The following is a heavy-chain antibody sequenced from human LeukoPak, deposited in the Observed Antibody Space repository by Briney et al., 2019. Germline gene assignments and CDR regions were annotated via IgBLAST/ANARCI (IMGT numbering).Heavy chain of an antibody. CDR3: ARDFDPADGSGSYYTRFAFDI. V-gene: IGHV3-21*01. Sequence: GGSLRLSCAASGFTFSSYAMSWVRQAPGKGLEWVSSISSSSSYIYYADSVKGRFTISRDNAKNSLYLQMNSLRAEDTAVYYCARDFDPADGSGSYYTRFAFDIWGQGTMVTVSS. CDR1: GFTFSSYA. D-gene: IGHD3-10*01. J-gene: IGHJ3*02. CDR2: ISSSSSYI.